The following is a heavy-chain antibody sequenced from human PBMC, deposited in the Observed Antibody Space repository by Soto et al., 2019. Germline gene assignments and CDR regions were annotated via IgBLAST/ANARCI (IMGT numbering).Heavy chain of an antibody. V-gene: IGHV3-23*01. CDR2: ISGSGGST. CDR1: GFTFSSYA. Sequence: QPGGSLRLSCAASGFTFSSYAMSWVRQAPGKGLEWVSAISGSGGSTYYADSVKGRFTISRDNSKNTLYRQMNSLRAEDTAVYYCAKDGVTIFGVVITRPYYYYYGIDVWGQGTTVTVCS. CDR3: AKDGVTIFGVVITRPYYYYYGIDV. J-gene: IGHJ6*02. D-gene: IGHD3-3*01.